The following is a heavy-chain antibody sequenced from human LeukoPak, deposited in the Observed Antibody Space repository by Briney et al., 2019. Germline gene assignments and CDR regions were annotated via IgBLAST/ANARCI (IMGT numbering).Heavy chain of an antibody. CDR2: IYHSGST. V-gene: IGHV4-4*02. J-gene: IGHJ4*02. CDR1: GGSISSSNW. Sequence: SGTLSLTCAVSGGSISSSNWWSWVRQPPGKGLEWIGEIYHSGSTNYNPSLKSRVTISVDKSKNQFSLKLSPVTAADTAVYYCARVDILTGSALDYWGQGTLVTVSS. CDR3: ARVDILTGSALDY. D-gene: IGHD3-9*01.